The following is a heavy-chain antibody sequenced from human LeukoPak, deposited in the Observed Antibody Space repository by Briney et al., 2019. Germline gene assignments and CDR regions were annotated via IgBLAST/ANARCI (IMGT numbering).Heavy chain of an antibody. J-gene: IGHJ4*02. Sequence: GASLQISCKGSGYSFTSYWIGWVRQMPGKGLEWMGIIYPGDSDTRYSPSFQGQVTIPADKSISTAYLQWSSLKASDTAMYYCASGASWDTAMVHFDYWGQGTLVTVSS. D-gene: IGHD5-18*01. V-gene: IGHV5-51*01. CDR1: GYSFTSYW. CDR2: IYPGDSDT. CDR3: ASGASWDTAMVHFDY.